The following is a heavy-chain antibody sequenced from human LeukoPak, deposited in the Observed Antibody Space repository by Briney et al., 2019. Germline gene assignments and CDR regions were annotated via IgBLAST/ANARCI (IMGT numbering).Heavy chain of an antibody. D-gene: IGHD6-19*01. CDR3: ANEYSYTSGWPSLGN. CDR2: ISYDGSNK. V-gene: IGHV3-30*18. CDR1: GFTFSRYA. Sequence: GGSLRLSCATSGFTFSRYAMHWVRQAPGKGLEWMTVISYDGSNKYDADSVKGRFTVSRDNSKNTLYLQMDSLRPEDTAVYYCANEYSYTSGWPSLGNWGQGTLVTVSS. J-gene: IGHJ4*02.